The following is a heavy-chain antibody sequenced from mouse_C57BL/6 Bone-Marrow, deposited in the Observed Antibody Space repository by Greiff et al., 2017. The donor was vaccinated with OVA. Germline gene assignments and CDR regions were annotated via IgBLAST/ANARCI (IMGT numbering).Heavy chain of an antibody. D-gene: IGHD2-5*01. V-gene: IGHV1-64*01. CDR3: ARDSNYVGAY. CDR1: GYTFTSYW. J-gene: IGHJ3*01. Sequence: VQLQQPGAELVKPGASVKLSCKASGYTFTSYWMHWVKQRPGQGLEWIGMIHPNSGSTNYNEKFKSKATLTADKSSSTAYMQLSSLTSEDSAVYFCARDSNYVGAYWGQGTLVTVSA. CDR2: IHPNSGST.